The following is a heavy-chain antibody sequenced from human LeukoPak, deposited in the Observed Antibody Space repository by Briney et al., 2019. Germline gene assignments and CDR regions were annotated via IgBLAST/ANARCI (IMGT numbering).Heavy chain of an antibody. Sequence: ASVKVSCKVSGYTLTELSMHWVRQAPGKGLEWMGGFDPEDGETIYAQKFQGRVTMTEDTSTDTAYMELSSLRSEDTAVYYCATVLVGATWSNHWGQGTLVTVSS. J-gene: IGHJ5*02. CDR3: ATVLVGATWSNH. CDR1: GYTLTELS. D-gene: IGHD1-26*01. CDR2: FDPEDGET. V-gene: IGHV1-24*01.